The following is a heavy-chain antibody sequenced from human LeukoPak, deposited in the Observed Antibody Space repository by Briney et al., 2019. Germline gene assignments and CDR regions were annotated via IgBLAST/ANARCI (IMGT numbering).Heavy chain of an antibody. CDR3: ARARRYYDFQARFDP. D-gene: IGHD3-3*01. CDR2: INPNSGGT. CDR1: GYTFTGYY. Sequence: ASVKVSCKASGYTFTGYYMHWVRQAPGQGLEWMGWINPNSGGTNYAQKFQGRVSMTRDPSISTAYMELSRLRSDDTAVYYCARARRYYDFQARFDPWGQGTLVTVSS. J-gene: IGHJ5*02. V-gene: IGHV1-2*02.